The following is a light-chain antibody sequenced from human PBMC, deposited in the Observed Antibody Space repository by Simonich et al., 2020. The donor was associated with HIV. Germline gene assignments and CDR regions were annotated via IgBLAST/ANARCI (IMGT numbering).Light chain of an antibody. CDR2: WAS. Sequence: DIVMTQSPDSLAVSLGERAAINCKSSQTVLFRSNNKNYLAWYQHKPGQPPKLLIYWASTRESGVPDRFSGSGSGTEFTLTISSLQAEDVAVYYCQQYYSTPYTFGQGTKLEIK. V-gene: IGKV4-1*01. CDR3: QQYYSTPYT. CDR1: QTVLFRSNNKNY. J-gene: IGKJ2*01.